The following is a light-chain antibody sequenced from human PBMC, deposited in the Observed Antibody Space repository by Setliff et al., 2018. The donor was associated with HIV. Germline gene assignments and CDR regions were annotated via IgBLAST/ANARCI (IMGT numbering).Light chain of an antibody. CDR3: CSYAGSSTYV. Sequence: SVLTQPPSASGAPGQRVTISCTGTSSDVGGHNLVSWYQQHPGKAPKLMIYEGIKRPSGVSIRFSGSKSGNTASLAISGLQAEDEADYYCCSYAGSSTYVFGTGTRSPS. CDR2: EGI. V-gene: IGLV2-23*01. J-gene: IGLJ1*01. CDR1: SSDVGGHNL.